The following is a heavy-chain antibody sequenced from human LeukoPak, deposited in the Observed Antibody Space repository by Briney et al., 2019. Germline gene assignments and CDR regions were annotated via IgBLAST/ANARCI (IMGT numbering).Heavy chain of an antibody. J-gene: IGHJ6*02. CDR1: GGSISSGGYS. V-gene: IGHV4-30-2*01. Sequence: SQTLSLTCAVSGGSISSGGYSWSWIRQPPGKGLEWIGYIYHSGSTYYNPSLKSRVTISVDRSKNQFSLKLSSVTAADTAAYYCARDWGPGYGMDVWGQGTTVTVSS. D-gene: IGHD3-16*01. CDR2: IYHSGST. CDR3: ARDWGPGYGMDV.